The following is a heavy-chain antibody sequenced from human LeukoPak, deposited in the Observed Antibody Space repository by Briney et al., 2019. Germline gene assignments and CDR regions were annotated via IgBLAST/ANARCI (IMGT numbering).Heavy chain of an antibody. J-gene: IGHJ6*03. D-gene: IGHD3-22*01. CDR2: IYGSGST. V-gene: IGHV4-4*07. CDR1: GGSIISNY. Sequence: SETLSLTCTVSGGSIISNYWSWLRQSAGTGLEWLGRIYGSGSTDYNPSLKSRVTMSLDTSRKQFSLRLTSVTAADTAVYYCARLKFYDSTGYSPGYYMDVWGKGTTVSVFS. CDR3: ARLKFYDSTGYSPGYYMDV.